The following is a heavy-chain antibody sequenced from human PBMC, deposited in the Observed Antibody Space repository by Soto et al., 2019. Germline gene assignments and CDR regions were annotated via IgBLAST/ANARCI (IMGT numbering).Heavy chain of an antibody. J-gene: IGHJ6*02. V-gene: IGHV1-69*06. CDR2: IIPISGTA. CDR3: RTMNYYGMDV. CDR1: GGTFSSYA. Sequence: SVKVSCKASGGTFSSYAISWVRQAPGQGLEWMGGIIPISGTANYAQKFQGRVTITADKSTSTAYMELSSLRSEDTAVYYCRTMNYYGMDVWGQGTTVTVSS.